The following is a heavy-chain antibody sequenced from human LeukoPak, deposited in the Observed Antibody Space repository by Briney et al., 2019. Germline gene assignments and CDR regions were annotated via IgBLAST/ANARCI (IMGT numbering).Heavy chain of an antibody. CDR2: IYTSGST. CDR1: GGSISSGSYY. Sequence: SETLSLTCTVSGGSISSGSYYWSWIRQPAGKGLEWIGRIYTSGSTNYNPSLKSRVTISVDTSKNQFSLKLSSVTAADTAVYYCARSRGGAVDYWGQGTLVTVSS. D-gene: IGHD3-16*01. CDR3: ARSRGGAVDY. V-gene: IGHV4-61*02. J-gene: IGHJ4*02.